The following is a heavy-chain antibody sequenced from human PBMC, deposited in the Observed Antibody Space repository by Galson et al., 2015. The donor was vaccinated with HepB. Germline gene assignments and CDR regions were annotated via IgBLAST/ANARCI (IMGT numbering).Heavy chain of an antibody. CDR1: GFSLSTSGMC. V-gene: IGHV2-70*11. J-gene: IGHJ3*02. CDR3: ARTLYYYDSSGYYGIDAFDI. CDR2: IDWDDDK. Sequence: PALVKPTQTLTLTCTFSGFSLSTSGMCVSWIRQPPGKALEWLARIDWDDDKYYSTSLKTRLTISKDTSKNQVVLTMTNMDPVDTATYYCARTLYYYDSSGYYGIDAFDIWGQGTMVTVSS. D-gene: IGHD3-22*01.